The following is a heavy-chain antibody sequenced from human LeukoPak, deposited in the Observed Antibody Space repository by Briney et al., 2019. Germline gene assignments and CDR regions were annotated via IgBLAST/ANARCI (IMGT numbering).Heavy chain of an antibody. J-gene: IGHJ4*02. CDR2: ISAYNGNT. CDR3: ARRVDYDILTGYFPYFDY. Sequence: GASVKVSCKASGYTFISYGISWVLQAPGQGLEWMGWISAYNGNTNYAQKLQGRVTMTTDTSTSTAYMELRSLRSDDTAVYYCARRVDYDILTGYFPYFDYWGQGTLVTVSS. V-gene: IGHV1-18*01. D-gene: IGHD3-9*01. CDR1: GYTFISYG.